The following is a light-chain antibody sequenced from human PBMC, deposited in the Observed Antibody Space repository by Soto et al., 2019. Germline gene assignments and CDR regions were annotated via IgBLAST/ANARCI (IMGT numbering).Light chain of an antibody. CDR3: QQYKSYPWT. Sequence: DIQMTQSPSTLSGSVGDRVTITCRASQTISSWLAWYQQKPGKAPKLLIYKASTLKSGVQSRFSGSGSGTEFTLTISGLQPDDFATYHCQQYKSYPWTFGQGTKVDIK. CDR2: KAS. J-gene: IGKJ1*01. CDR1: QTISSW. V-gene: IGKV1-5*03.